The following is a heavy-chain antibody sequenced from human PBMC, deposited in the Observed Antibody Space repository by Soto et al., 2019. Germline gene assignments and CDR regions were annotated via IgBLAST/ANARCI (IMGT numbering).Heavy chain of an antibody. D-gene: IGHD3-16*02. J-gene: IGHJ4*02. CDR2: IYYSGST. Sequence: PSETLSLTCIVSGGSISSYYWSWIRQPPGKGLEWIGYIYYSGSTNYNPSLKSRVTISVDTAKNKFSLTLSSVTAAATAVYYCARIGYRVISFGGVIVFEYWGQGTRDSVSS. CDR3: ARIGYRVISFGGVIVFEY. CDR1: GGSISSYY. V-gene: IGHV4-59*01.